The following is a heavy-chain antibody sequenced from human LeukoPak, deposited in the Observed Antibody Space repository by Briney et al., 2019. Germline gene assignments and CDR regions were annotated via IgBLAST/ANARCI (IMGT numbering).Heavy chain of an antibody. V-gene: IGHV3-66*01. CDR2: IYSGGST. Sequence: GGSLRLSCAASGFTVSSNYMRWVRQAPGKGREWVSVIYSGGSTYYADSVKGRFTISRDSSKNTLYLQMNSLRAADTAVYYCARTPITMVRGAKGYYYGMDVWGQGTTVTVSS. CDR3: ARTPITMVRGAKGYYYGMDV. J-gene: IGHJ6*02. CDR1: GFTVSSNY. D-gene: IGHD3-10*01.